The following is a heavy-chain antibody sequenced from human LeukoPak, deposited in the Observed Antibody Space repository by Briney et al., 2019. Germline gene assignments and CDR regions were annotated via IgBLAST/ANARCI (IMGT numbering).Heavy chain of an antibody. CDR2: INHSGST. Sequence: PSETLSLTCAVYGGSFSGYYWSWIRQPPGKGLEWIGEINHSGSTNYNPSLKSRVTTSVDTSKNQFSLKLSSVTAADTAVYYCARGDFWSGPDYWGQVTLVTVSS. CDR1: GGSFSGYY. D-gene: IGHD3-3*01. CDR3: ARGDFWSGPDY. V-gene: IGHV4-34*01. J-gene: IGHJ4*02.